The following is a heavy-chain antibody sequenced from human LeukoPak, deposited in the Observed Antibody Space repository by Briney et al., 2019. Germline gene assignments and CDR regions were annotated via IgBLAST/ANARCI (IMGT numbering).Heavy chain of an antibody. CDR1: GGSFSGYY. Sequence: SETLSLTCAVYGGSFSGYYWSWIRQPPVKGLEGIGEINHSGSTNYNLSLKSRVTISVDTSKNQFSLKLSSVTAADTAVYYCARLTYSSGLDYWGQGTLVTVSS. V-gene: IGHV4-34*01. D-gene: IGHD6-19*01. J-gene: IGHJ4*02. CDR2: INHSGST. CDR3: ARLTYSSGLDY.